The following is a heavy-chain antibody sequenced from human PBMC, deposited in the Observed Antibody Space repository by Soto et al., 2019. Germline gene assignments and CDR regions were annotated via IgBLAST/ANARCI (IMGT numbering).Heavy chain of an antibody. CDR2: ISSSGSTI. CDR1: GFTFSSYA. CDR3: AKRADKEDYDILTGPLDY. V-gene: IGHV3-48*04. D-gene: IGHD3-9*01. J-gene: IGHJ4*02. Sequence: GGSLRLSCAASGFTFSSYAMSWVRQAPGKGLEWVSYISSSGSTIYYADSVKGRFTISRDNAKNSLYLQMNSLRAEDTAVYYCAKRADKEDYDILTGPLDYWGQGTLVTVSS.